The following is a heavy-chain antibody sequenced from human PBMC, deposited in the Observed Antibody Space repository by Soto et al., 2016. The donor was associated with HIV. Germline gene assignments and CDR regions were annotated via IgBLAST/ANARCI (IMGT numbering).Heavy chain of an antibody. CDR1: AFTFTDYY. D-gene: IGHD3-22*01. CDR3: ATGGYYSYFDY. Sequence: QVQVVQSGAEVKKPGASVKVSCKASAFTFTDYYLHWVRQTPGQGLEWMGWINAKSSGTNYAQQFQGRVTMTRDTSISTAYMELSSLRSDDTAIYYCATGGYYSYFDYWGQGSLVTVSS. V-gene: IGHV1-2*02. CDR2: INAKSSGT. J-gene: IGHJ4*02.